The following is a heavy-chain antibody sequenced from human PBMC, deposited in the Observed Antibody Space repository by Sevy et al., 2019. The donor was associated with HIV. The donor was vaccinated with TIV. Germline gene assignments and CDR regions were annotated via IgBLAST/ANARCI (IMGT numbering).Heavy chain of an antibody. CDR2: IYPGDSDT. Sequence: GESLKISCKGSGYSFTSYWIGWVRQMPGKGLEWMGIIYPGDSDTRYSPSFQAQVTISADKSTSTADLRWSSLKASDTAMYYCARKRFRDDYGDYGPLYMDVWGKGTTVTVSS. V-gene: IGHV5-51*01. J-gene: IGHJ6*03. CDR1: GYSFTSYW. D-gene: IGHD4-17*01. CDR3: ARKRFRDDYGDYGPLYMDV.